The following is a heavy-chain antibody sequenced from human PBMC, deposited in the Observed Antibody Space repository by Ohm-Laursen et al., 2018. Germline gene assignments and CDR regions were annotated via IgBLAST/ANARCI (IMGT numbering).Heavy chain of an antibody. Sequence: ASVKVSCKASGYTFTSYYMHWVRQAPGQGLEWMGIINPSGGSTSYAQKFQGRVTMTRDTSTSTVYMELSSLRSEDTAVYYCARARGASPKRGGAFDIWGQGTMVTVSS. CDR2: INPSGGST. J-gene: IGHJ3*02. CDR1: GYTFTSYY. CDR3: ARARGASPKRGGAFDI. V-gene: IGHV1-46*01. D-gene: IGHD2-2*01.